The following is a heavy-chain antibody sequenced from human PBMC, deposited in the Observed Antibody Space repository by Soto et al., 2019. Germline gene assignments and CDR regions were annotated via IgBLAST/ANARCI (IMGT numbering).Heavy chain of an antibody. V-gene: IGHV1-69*13. Sequence: GASVKVSCKASGGTFSSYAISWVRQAPGQGLEWMGGIIPIFGTTNYAQKLQGRVTITADESTSTAYMELSSLRSEDTAVYYCARDSGMDSSGHFDYWGQGTLVTVSS. J-gene: IGHJ4*02. D-gene: IGHD6-19*01. CDR3: ARDSGMDSSGHFDY. CDR2: IIPIFGTT. CDR1: GGTFSSYA.